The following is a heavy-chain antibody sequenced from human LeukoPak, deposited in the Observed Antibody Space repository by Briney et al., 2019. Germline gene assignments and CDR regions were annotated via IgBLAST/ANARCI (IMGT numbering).Heavy chain of an antibody. CDR1: GGSISSYY. D-gene: IGHD5-18*01. V-gene: IGHV4-59*01. Sequence: SETLSLTCTVSGGSISSYYWSWIRQPPGKGLEWIGYIYYSGSTNYNPSLKSRVTISVDTFKNQFSLKLSSVTAADTAVYYCARGAMAFDAFDIWGQGTMVTVSS. CDR2: IYYSGST. CDR3: ARGAMAFDAFDI. J-gene: IGHJ3*02.